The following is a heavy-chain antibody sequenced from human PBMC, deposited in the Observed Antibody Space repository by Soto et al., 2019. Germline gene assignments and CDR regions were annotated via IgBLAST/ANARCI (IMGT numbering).Heavy chain of an antibody. D-gene: IGHD2-15*01. CDR1: GGTFSRYI. CDR3: ARYRHCSGDSCNYYYIMDV. CDR2: IIPIFGIA. V-gene: IGHV1-69*02. J-gene: IGHJ6*02. Sequence: SVKVSCKASGGTFSRYIITWVRQAPGHGLEWIGRIIPIFGIASYAQKFQGRVTITADESTSTAYMELSSLRSDDTAVYFCARYRHCSGDSCNYYYIMDVWG.